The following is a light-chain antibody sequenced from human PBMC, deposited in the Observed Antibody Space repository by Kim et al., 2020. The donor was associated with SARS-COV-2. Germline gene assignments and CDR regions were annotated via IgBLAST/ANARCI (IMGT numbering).Light chain of an antibody. V-gene: IGKV3-15*01. CDR1: QNVGSY. CDR2: DSS. Sequence: EIVMTQSPATLSVSLGERATLSCRASQNVGSYLSWFQQQPGQPPRLLIRDSSGRATGVAARFSGSGSGTEFTLTISGLQSDDFAVYYCQQYEDWPLTFGGGTKVDIK. J-gene: IGKJ4*01. CDR3: QQYEDWPLT.